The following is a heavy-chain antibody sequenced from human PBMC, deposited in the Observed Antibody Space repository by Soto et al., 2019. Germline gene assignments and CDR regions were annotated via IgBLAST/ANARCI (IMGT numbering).Heavy chain of an antibody. CDR2: IYHSGTT. CDR3: ARERAAPSWIDP. Sequence: SETLSLTCAVSGGSISSDGYSWSCIRQPPGKGLKWIGYIYHSGTTDYNPSLKGRLSMSLHPSKNQFSLSLASVTAADTGIYYCARERAAPSWIDPWGQGILVTVSS. V-gene: IGHV4-30-2*01. D-gene: IGHD6-6*01. CDR1: GGSISSDGYS. J-gene: IGHJ5*02.